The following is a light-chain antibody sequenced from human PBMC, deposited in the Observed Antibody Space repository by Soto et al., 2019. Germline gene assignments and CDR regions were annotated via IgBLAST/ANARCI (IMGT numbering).Light chain of an antibody. CDR3: QQYSRSPSST. Sequence: IGLTQSPGTLALSRGERATLAXRVSHSVTTGYLAWYQQKPXXSTRLXXXGQXTRATGIPERFIGSGSGKDFTLTISRLEPEDFAVYYCQQYSRSPSSTFGQGTRLEIK. J-gene: IGKJ5*01. CDR2: GQX. CDR1: HSVTTGY. V-gene: IGKV3-20*01.